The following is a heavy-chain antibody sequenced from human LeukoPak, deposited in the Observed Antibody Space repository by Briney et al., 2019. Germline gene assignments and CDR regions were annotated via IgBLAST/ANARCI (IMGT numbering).Heavy chain of an antibody. J-gene: IGHJ4*02. CDR1: GFTLSIYV. D-gene: IGHD6-19*01. CDR2: SGNDGKT. CDR3: ARESHQWLLHFDS. V-gene: IGHV3-23*01. Sequence: GGSLRLSCAASGFTLSIYVMSWVRQTPRKGLEWVSASGNDGKTYYTDSVQGRFTISRDNSKNTLFLQMNNLGAEDTAFYYCARESHQWLLHFDSWGQGTLVSFSS.